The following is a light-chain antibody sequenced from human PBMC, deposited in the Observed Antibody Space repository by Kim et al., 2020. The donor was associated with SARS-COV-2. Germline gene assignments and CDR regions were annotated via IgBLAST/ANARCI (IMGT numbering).Light chain of an antibody. CDR2: GAS. J-gene: IGKJ1*01. V-gene: IGKV3-20*01. CDR1: KRVSNY. CDR3: QKYDSSPRT. Sequence: FSPGERATLPCRASKRVSNYLAWYQQKPDQAPRLLMYGASRRANGIPDRFSGGGSGTDFTLTISRLDPEDFAVYYCQKYDSSPRTFGQGTKVDIK.